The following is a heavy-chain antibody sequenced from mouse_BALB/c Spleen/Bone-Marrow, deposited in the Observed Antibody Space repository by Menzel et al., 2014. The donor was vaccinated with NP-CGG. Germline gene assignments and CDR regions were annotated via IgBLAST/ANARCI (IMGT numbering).Heavy chain of an antibody. D-gene: IGHD2-4*01. CDR2: IDTSDSYT. Sequence: VQLQQSGAELGMPGASVKMSCKASGYTFTDNWIYWVKQRPGQGLEWIGAIDTSDSYTNYNQKFMGKASLTVDASSSTAYMQVSSLTSDDSAVYYCAIGGHDFSWVYWGQRTTVTIYS. V-gene: IGHV1-69*01. J-gene: IGHJ4*01. CDR3: AIGGHDFSWVY. CDR1: GYTFTDNW.